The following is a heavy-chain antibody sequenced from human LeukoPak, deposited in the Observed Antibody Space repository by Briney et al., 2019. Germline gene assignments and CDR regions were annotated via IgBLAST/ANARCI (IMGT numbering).Heavy chain of an antibody. Sequence: VASVKVSCKASGYTFTGYYMHWVRQAPGQGLEWMGWINPNSGGTNCAQKFQGRVTMTRDTSISTAYMELSSLRSEDTAVYYCAGYSGYDRGFDYWGQGTLVTVSS. CDR3: AGYSGYDRGFDY. CDR2: INPNSGGT. J-gene: IGHJ4*02. CDR1: GYTFTGYY. D-gene: IGHD5-12*01. V-gene: IGHV1-2*02.